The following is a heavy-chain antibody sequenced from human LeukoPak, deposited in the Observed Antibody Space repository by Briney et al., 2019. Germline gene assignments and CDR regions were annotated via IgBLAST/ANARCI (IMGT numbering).Heavy chain of an antibody. CDR1: GGSISSSTYY. V-gene: IGHV4-39*01. CDR2: IYYGGST. Sequence: SETLSLTCTVSGGSISSSTYYWGWIRQPPGKGLEWIGNIYYGGSTFYNPSLKSRVTISLDTSKNQFSLKLSSVTAADTAAYFCARQCSSTSCYSYWSQGTLVTVSS. D-gene: IGHD2-2*01. CDR3: ARQCSSTSCYSY. J-gene: IGHJ4*02.